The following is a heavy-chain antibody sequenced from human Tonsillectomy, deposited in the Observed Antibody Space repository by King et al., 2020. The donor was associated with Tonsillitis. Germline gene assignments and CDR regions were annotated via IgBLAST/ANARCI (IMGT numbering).Heavy chain of an antibody. CDR3: AKDISGGAGISLHYYGMDV. V-gene: IGHV3-9*01. CDR2: ISWNSGSI. J-gene: IGHJ6*02. Sequence: VQLVESGGGLVQPGRSLRLSCAASGFTFDDYAMHWVRQAPGKGLVWVSGISWNSGSIGYVDSVKGRFTISRDNAKNSLYLQMDSLRAEDTALYYCAKDISGGAGISLHYYGMDVWGQGTTVTVSS. CDR1: GFTFDDYA. D-gene: IGHD3-16*02.